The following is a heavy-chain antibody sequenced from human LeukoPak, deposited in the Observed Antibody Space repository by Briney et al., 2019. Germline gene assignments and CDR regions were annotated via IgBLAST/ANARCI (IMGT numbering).Heavy chain of an antibody. J-gene: IGHJ4*02. CDR3: ARVRIRYFDWLFPRLYYFDY. CDR1: GGSISSGDYY. Sequence: SQTLSLTCTVSGGSISSGDYYWSWIRQPPGKGLEWIGYIYYSGSTYYNPSLKSRVTISVDTSKNQFSLKLSSVTAADTAVYYCARVRIRYFDWLFPRLYYFDYWGQGTLVTVSS. V-gene: IGHV4-30-4*01. CDR2: IYYSGST. D-gene: IGHD3-9*01.